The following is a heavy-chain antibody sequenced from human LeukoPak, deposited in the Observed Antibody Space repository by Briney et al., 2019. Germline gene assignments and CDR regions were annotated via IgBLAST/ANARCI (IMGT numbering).Heavy chain of an antibody. V-gene: IGHV4-39*01. J-gene: IGHJ4*02. CDR1: GGSISSSSYY. Sequence: SETLSLTCTVSGGSISSSSYYWGWIRQPPGTGLEWIGSIYYSGSTYYNPSLKSRVTISVDTSKNQFSLKLSSVTAADTAVYYCARRALGTGGFDYWGQGTLVTVSS. CDR2: IYYSGST. D-gene: IGHD1-1*01. CDR3: ARRALGTGGFDY.